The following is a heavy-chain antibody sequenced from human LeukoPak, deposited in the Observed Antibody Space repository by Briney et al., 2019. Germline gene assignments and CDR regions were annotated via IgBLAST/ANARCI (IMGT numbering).Heavy chain of an antibody. CDR2: INPSGGST. J-gene: IGHJ4*02. CDR1: GYTFTSYY. Sequence: GASVKVSCKASGYTFTSYYMHWVRQAPGQGLEWMGIINPSGGSTSYAQKFQGRVTMTRDTSTSTAYMELSSLRSEDTAVYYCAREHAGLYFDYWGQGTLVTVSS. V-gene: IGHV1-46*01. CDR3: AREHAGLYFDY.